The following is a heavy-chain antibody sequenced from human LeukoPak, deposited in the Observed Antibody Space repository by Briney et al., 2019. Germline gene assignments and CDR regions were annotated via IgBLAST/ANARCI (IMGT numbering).Heavy chain of an antibody. CDR1: GYSISSGYY. J-gene: IGHJ4*02. Sequence: PSETLSLTCTVSGYSISSGYYWGWIRQPPGKGLEWIGNIYHSGSTYYNPSLPSLKSRVTISVDTSKNQFSLKLSSVTAADTAVYYCARTGGDYVGYFDYWGQGTLVTVSS. V-gene: IGHV4-38-2*02. D-gene: IGHD4-17*01. CDR2: IYHSGST. CDR3: ARTGGDYVGYFDY.